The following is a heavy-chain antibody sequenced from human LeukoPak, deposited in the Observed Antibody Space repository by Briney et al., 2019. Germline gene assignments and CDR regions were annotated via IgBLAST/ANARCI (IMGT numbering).Heavy chain of an antibody. CDR3: ARDESIAAAGFDY. J-gene: IGHJ4*02. V-gene: IGHV1-69*01. CDR1: GGTFISYA. Sequence: GSSVKVSCKASGGTFISYAISWVRQAPGQGLEWMGGIIPIFGTANYAQKFQGRVTITADESTSTAYMELSSLRSEDTAVYYCARDESIAAAGFDYWGQGTLVTVSS. CDR2: IIPIFGTA. D-gene: IGHD6-13*01.